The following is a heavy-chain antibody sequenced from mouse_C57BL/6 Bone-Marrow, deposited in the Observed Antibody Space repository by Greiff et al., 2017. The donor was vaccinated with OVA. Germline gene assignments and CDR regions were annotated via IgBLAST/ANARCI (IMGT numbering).Heavy chain of an antibody. Sequence: QVQLQQPGAELVKPGASVKLSCKASGYTFTSYWMHWVKQRPGQGLEWIGMIHPNSGSTNYNEKFKSKATLTVDKSSSTAYMQLRSLTSEDSAVYYCARRDYGNYTAGDMDYWGQGTSVTVSS. V-gene: IGHV1-64*01. J-gene: IGHJ4*01. CDR3: ARRDYGNYTAGDMDY. CDR1: GYTFTSYW. D-gene: IGHD2-1*01. CDR2: IHPNSGST.